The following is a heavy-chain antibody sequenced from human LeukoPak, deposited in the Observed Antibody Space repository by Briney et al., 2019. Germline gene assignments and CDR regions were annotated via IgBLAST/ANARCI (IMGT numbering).Heavy chain of an antibody. CDR3: ARVRYNYGDSDY. D-gene: IGHD5-18*01. J-gene: IGHJ4*02. Sequence: SETLSLTCAVSGYSISSGYHWGWIRQPPGKGLEWIGTIYHNGNTYYNPSLKSRVTISVDTSKNQFSLKLSSVTAADTAVYYCARVRYNYGDSDYWGQGTPVTVSS. V-gene: IGHV4-38-2*01. CDR1: GYSISSGYH. CDR2: IYHNGNT.